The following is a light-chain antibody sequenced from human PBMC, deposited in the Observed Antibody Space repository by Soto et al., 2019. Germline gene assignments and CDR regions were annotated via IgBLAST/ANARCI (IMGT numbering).Light chain of an antibody. J-gene: IGKJ5*01. V-gene: IGKV3-20*01. CDR1: QSVSSTY. Sequence: EIVLTQSPGTLSLSPGERATLSCRASQSVSSTYVAWYQQKSGQAPRLLIYGASSRATGIPDRFSGSGSGTDFTLTISRLEPEDFAVYYCQQYGSSLITFGQGTRLEIK. CDR2: GAS. CDR3: QQYGSSLIT.